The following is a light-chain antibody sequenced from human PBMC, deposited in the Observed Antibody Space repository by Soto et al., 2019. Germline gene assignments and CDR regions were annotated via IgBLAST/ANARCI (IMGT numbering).Light chain of an antibody. CDR2: DIN. CDR3: VSYTTSASYV. Sequence: SVRTQPASESGAPGQSITISFTGTSSDVGNYIFVSWYRQHPGKAPKLMIYDINNRPSGVSNRFSGSKSGNTASLTISGLQAEDEADYYCVSYTTSASYVFGTGTKVAGL. V-gene: IGLV2-14*01. CDR1: SSDVGNYIF. J-gene: IGLJ1*01.